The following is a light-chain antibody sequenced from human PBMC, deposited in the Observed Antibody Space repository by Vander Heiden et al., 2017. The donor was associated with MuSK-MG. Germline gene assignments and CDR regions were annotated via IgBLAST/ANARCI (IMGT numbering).Light chain of an antibody. CDR3: QQTYNTVFT. CDR2: AAS. J-gene: IGKJ3*01. V-gene: IGKV1-39*01. Sequence: DIKMTQSPSSLSASVGDRVTITCRASQSISNYLNWYQQKPGKAPNLLIYAASNLQGGVPSRFSGSGSGTDFTLTISSLQPEDFATYYCQQTYNTVFTFGPGTKVDVK. CDR1: QSISNY.